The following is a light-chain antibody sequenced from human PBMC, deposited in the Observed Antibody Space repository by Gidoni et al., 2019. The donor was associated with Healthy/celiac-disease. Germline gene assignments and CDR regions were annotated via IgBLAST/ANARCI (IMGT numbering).Light chain of an antibody. CDR1: SSDVGGYNF. J-gene: IGLJ2*01. CDR3: SSYDASSNVL. CDR2: EVS. V-gene: IGLV2-8*01. Sequence: QSALTHPPSASWSPGPSVTISCTGTSSDVGGYNFVSWYQQHPGKAPKLMIYEVSKRPAGVTDRFSGSKSGNTASLTVSGLQAEDEDDYYGSSYDASSNVLFGGGTKLTVL.